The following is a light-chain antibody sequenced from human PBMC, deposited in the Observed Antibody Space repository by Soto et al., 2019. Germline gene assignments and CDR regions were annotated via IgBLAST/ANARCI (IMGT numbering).Light chain of an antibody. CDR2: TAS. CDR3: QQSYSLPRT. V-gene: IGKV1-39*01. J-gene: IGKJ2*01. CDR1: QSVSFY. Sequence: DIQMTQSPSSLSASVGDRVTITCRASQSVSFYLNWYQQTPGKAPNLLIYTASTVQSGVPSRFSGNGSGTDFTLTINNLQPEDFATYLCQQSYSLPRTFGQGTKQEIK.